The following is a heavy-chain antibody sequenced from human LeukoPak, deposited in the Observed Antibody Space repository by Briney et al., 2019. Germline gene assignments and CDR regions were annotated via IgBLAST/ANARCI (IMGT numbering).Heavy chain of an antibody. CDR1: GVIFSSYE. CDR2: ISSGTII. D-gene: IGHD2-2*01. V-gene: IGHV3-48*03. J-gene: IGHJ4*02. CDR3: ATLGYCSSTRCLDY. Sequence: GGSLRLSCAASGVIFSSYEMNWVRQAPVKGLAWVSYISSGTIIYYADSVKGRFTISRDDAKNSLYLQMNSLRAEDTAVYYCATLGYCSSTRCLDYWGQGTLVTVSS.